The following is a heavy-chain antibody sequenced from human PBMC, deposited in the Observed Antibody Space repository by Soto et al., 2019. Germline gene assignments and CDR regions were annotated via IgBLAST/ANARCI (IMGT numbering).Heavy chain of an antibody. Sequence: EVQLVESGGGLVQPGESPRLSCAASGFTFSSYWMHWVRQAPGKGLVWVSRINSDGSRTDYADSVKGRFTISRDNAKNTLYLQMSSLRAEDTAVYYCARVPTGGYDWIWGQGTLVTVSS. CDR3: ARVPTGGYDWI. CDR2: INSDGSRT. CDR1: GFTFSSYW. D-gene: IGHD5-12*01. J-gene: IGHJ4*02. V-gene: IGHV3-74*01.